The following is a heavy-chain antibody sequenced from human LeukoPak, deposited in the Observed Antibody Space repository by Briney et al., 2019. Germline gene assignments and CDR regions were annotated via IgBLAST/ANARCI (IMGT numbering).Heavy chain of an antibody. V-gene: IGHV1-2*02. D-gene: IGHD3-10*01. CDR3: AILAPDYYGSGSYNY. CDR2: INPKSGDT. CDR1: GYTFTAYN. J-gene: IGHJ4*02. Sequence: ASVKVSCRASGYTFTAYNIHWVRRAPGQGLEWMGWINPKSGDTNYIQRFQGRVTMTRDTSISTAYMELSRLRSDDTAVYYCAILAPDYYGSGSYNYWGQGTLVTVSS.